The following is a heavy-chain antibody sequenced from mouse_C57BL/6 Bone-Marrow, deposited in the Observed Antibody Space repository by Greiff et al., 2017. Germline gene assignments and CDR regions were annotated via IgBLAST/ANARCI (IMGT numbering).Heavy chain of an antibody. V-gene: IGHV3-6*01. D-gene: IGHD4-1*01. CDR1: GYSITSGYY. J-gene: IGHJ3*01. Sequence: EVHLVESGPGLVKPSQSLSLTCSVTGYSITSGYYWNWIRQFPGNKLEWMGYISYDGSNNYNPSLKNRISITRDTSKNQFFLKLNSVTTEDTATYYGARDGNWGPWFAYWGQGTLVTVSA. CDR2: ISYDGSN. CDR3: ARDGNWGPWFAY.